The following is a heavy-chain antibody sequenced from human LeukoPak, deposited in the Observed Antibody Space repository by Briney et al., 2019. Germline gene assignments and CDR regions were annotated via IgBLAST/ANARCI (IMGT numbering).Heavy chain of an antibody. J-gene: IGHJ4*02. CDR1: GYTFTGYY. CDR3: ARDSKAAGTEFGWATYYFDY. V-gene: IGHV1-2*02. CDR2: INPNSGGT. D-gene: IGHD6-13*01. Sequence: ASVKVSCKASGYTFTGYYMHWVRQAPGQGLEWMGWINPNSGGTNYAQKFQGRVTMTRDTSISTAYMELSRLRSDDTAVYYCARDSKAAGTEFGWATYYFDYWGQGTLVTVSS.